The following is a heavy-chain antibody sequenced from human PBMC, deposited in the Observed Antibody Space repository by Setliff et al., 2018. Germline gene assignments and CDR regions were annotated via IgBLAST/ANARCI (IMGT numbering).Heavy chain of an antibody. D-gene: IGHD7-27*01. CDR2: VNPDGSGK. Sequence: GGSLRLSCVASGFAISSCWMSWVRPAPGKGLEWVANVNPDGSGKYYVDSVKGRFTISRDNAKNSLYLQMDSLRVEDTAVYYCIDGRNRAWGVYWGQGTLVTVSS. CDR1: GFAISSCW. J-gene: IGHJ4*02. V-gene: IGHV3-7*01. CDR3: IDGRNRAWGVY.